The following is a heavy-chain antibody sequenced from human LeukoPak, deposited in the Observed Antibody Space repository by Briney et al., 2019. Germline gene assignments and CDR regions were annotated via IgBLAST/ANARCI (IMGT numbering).Heavy chain of an antibody. V-gene: IGHV4-61*01. CDR1: GGSVSSGSYY. Sequence: SETLSLTCTVSGGSVSSGSYYWSWIRQPPGKGLEWIGYIYYGGSTNYNPSLKSRVTISVDTSKNQFSLKLSSVTAADTAVYYCARDKEGYYFDYWGQGTLVTVSS. CDR3: ARDKEGYYFDY. CDR2: IYYGGST. J-gene: IGHJ4*02.